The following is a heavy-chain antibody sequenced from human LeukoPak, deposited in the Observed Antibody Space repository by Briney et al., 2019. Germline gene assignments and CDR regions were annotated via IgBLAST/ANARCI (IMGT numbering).Heavy chain of an antibody. V-gene: IGHV1-8*03. D-gene: IGHD3-3*01. Sequence: ASGKVSCKASGYTFTSYDINWVRQATGQGLEWMGWMNPNSGSTGYAQKFQGRVTITRNTSISTAYMELSSLRSEDTAVYYCARGERGTIFGVVPSYYYYYMDVWGKGTTVTVSS. CDR3: ARGERGTIFGVVPSYYYYYMDV. CDR2: MNPNSGST. CDR1: GYTFTSYD. J-gene: IGHJ6*03.